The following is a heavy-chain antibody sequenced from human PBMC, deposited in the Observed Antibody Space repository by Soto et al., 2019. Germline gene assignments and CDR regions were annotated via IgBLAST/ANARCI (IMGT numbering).Heavy chain of an antibody. CDR2: ISYNGIDK. Sequence: QMQLVESGGGVVQPGRSLRLSCVASGITFTNHGIHWVRQAPGKGLEWVADISYNGIDKWYADSVKGRFTISRDNFRDTVYLHMNGLRPEDTAVYYCASGEGQKGHDTRFDYWGQGTLVTVSS. V-gene: IGHV3-30*03. J-gene: IGHJ4*02. CDR3: ASGEGQKGHDTRFDY. D-gene: IGHD3-10*01. CDR1: GITFTNHG.